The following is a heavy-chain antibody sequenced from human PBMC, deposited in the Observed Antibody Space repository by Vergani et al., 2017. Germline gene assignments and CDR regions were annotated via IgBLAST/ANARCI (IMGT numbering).Heavy chain of an antibody. CDR1: GDIFNNDT. CDR2: IIPIIRLA. CDR3: ARVSPGDNSGWEPFDY. D-gene: IGHD6-19*01. V-gene: IGHV1-69*02. J-gene: IGHJ4*02. Sequence: QVHLEQSGTEVKKPGSSVKVSCKVSGDIFNNDTVTWVRQAPGQGLEWMGRIIPIIRLATSAQKFQDRVKITGDTSTNTVYMEMNNLRSEDTAVYYCARVSPGDNSGWEPFDYWGQGTLVTVSS.